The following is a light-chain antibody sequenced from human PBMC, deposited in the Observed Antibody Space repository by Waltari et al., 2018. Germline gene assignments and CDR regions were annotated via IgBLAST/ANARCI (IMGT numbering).Light chain of an antibody. CDR3: CSYAPSSTVWV. Sequence: QSALTQPASVSGSPGQSITISCTGTSSDVGSYNLVPWYQQHPGKAPKLMIYEGSKRPSGVSNRFSGSKSGNTASMTISGLQADDEADYYCCSYAPSSTVWVFGGGTKLTVL. CDR1: SSDVGSYNL. J-gene: IGLJ3*02. V-gene: IGLV2-23*01. CDR2: EGS.